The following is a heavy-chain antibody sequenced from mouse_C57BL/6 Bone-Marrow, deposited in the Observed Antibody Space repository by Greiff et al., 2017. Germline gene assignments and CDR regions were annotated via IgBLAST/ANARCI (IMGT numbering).Heavy chain of an antibody. CDR2: ISNGGGST. CDR3: ATLDYYGSSSDWYFDV. CDR1: GFTFSDYY. Sequence: EVKVVESGGGLVQPGGSLKLSCAASGFTFSDYYMYWVRQTPEKRLEWVAYISNGGGSTYYPDTVKGRFTISRDNAKNTLYLQMSRLKSEDTAMYYCATLDYYGSSSDWYFDVWGTGTTVTVSS. D-gene: IGHD1-1*01. J-gene: IGHJ1*03. V-gene: IGHV5-12*01.